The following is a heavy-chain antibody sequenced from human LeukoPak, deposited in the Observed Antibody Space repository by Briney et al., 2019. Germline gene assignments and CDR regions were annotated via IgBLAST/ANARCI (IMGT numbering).Heavy chain of an antibody. Sequence: GGSLRLSCKVSGLTVSRTYMTWVRQASGKALEWLSVIYSGGDTNYADSVKGRFTISRDDSKNTLYLQLDSLRVEDTAVYFCGRGGRWELTDYWGQGTLVTVSS. CDR3: GRGGRWELTDY. J-gene: IGHJ4*02. CDR2: IYSGGDT. V-gene: IGHV3-53*01. CDR1: GLTVSRTY. D-gene: IGHD1-26*01.